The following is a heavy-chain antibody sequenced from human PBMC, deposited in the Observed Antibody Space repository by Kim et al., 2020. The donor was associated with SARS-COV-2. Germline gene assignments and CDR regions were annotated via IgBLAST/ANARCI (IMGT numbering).Heavy chain of an antibody. CDR3: ARRLTGHFDY. J-gene: IGHJ4*02. CDR2: YT. V-gene: IGHV5-10-1*01. D-gene: IGHD1-20*01. Sequence: YTNNSPSFQGHVTISADKSISTAYLQWSSLKASDTAMYYCARRLTGHFDYWGQGTLVTVSS.